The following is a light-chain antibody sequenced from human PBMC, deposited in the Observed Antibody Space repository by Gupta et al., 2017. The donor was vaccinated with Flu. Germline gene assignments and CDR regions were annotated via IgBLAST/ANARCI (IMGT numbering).Light chain of an antibody. Sequence: QSVSTQPRSVSAAPGQQVTIPASGSISNIGDHYVSWYQQVPETSPKLLRFEDNQRPSGIPNRFSGSKSGTSATLDITGRQTGDEADYFCGAWDNSLSSWVFGGGTQLTV. J-gene: IGLJ3*02. CDR2: EDN. CDR3: GAWDNSLSSWV. CDR1: ISNIGDHY. V-gene: IGLV1-51*02.